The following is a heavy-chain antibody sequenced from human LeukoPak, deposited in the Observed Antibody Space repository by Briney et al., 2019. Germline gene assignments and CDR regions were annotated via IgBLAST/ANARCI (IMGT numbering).Heavy chain of an antibody. D-gene: IGHD1-26*01. V-gene: IGHV3-74*01. CDR2: ISSDGSSD. CDR1: GFTFSGYW. Sequence: GGSLRLSCAASGFTFSGYWMHWVRQAPGKGLVWVSRISSDGSSDTYADSVKGRFTISRDNAKNSLYLQMNSLRDEDTAVYYCAREGNPLVGATTAFDYWGQGTLVTVSS. CDR3: AREGNPLVGATTAFDY. J-gene: IGHJ4*02.